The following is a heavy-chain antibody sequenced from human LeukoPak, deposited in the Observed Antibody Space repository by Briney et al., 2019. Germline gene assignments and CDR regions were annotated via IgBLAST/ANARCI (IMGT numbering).Heavy chain of an antibody. V-gene: IGHV1-8*01. CDR1: GYTFTSYD. CDR3: ARVYSSGWYRDFGYYYYGMDV. Sequence: ASVKVSCKASGYTFTSYDINWVRQATGQGLEWMGWMNPNSGNTGYAQKFQGRVTMTRDTSTSTVYMELSSLRSEDTAVYCCARVYSSGWYRDFGYYYYGMDVWGQGTTVTVSS. J-gene: IGHJ6*02. D-gene: IGHD6-19*01. CDR2: MNPNSGNT.